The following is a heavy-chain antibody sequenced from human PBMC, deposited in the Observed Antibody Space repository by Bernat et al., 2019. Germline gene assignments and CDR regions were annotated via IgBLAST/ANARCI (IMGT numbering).Heavy chain of an antibody. CDR1: GGTFSSYA. D-gene: IGHD2-15*01. Sequence: QVQLVQSGAEVKKPGSSVKVSCKASGGTFSSYAISWVRQAPGQGLEWMGGIIPIFGTANYAQKFQGRVTITAYESTSTAYMELSSLRSEDTAVYYCAIKDCSGGSCYSPNFLSYYYGMDVWGQGTTVTVSS. CDR3: AIKDCSGGSCYSPNFLSYYYGMDV. CDR2: IIPIFGTA. V-gene: IGHV1-69*12. J-gene: IGHJ6*02.